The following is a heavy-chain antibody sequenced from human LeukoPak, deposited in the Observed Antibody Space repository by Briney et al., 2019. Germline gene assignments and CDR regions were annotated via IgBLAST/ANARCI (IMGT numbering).Heavy chain of an antibody. Sequence: SVKVSCKASGGTFSSYAISWVRQAPGQGLEWMGRIIPIFGTANYAQKFQGRVTITTDESTSTAYMELSSLRSEDTAVYYCARDGVRGDYDWYYYYYMDAWGKGTTVTVSS. J-gene: IGHJ6*03. V-gene: IGHV1-69*05. CDR2: IIPIFGTA. CDR3: ARDGVRGDYDWYYYYYMDA. D-gene: IGHD4-17*01. CDR1: GGTFSSYA.